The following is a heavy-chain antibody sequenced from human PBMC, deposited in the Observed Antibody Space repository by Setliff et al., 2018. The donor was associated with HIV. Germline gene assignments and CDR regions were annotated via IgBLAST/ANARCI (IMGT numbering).Heavy chain of an antibody. CDR3: ARPNYYDSSGSFDY. J-gene: IGHJ4*02. V-gene: IGHV3-48*03. CDR1: GFTFSNYE. CDR2: ISSSGTTI. D-gene: IGHD3-22*01. Sequence: GGSLILSCAASGFTFSNYEMNWVRQAPGKGLEWVSYISSSGTTIYYADSVKGRFTISRDNAKNSLYLQMNSLRAEDTAVYYCARPNYYDSSGSFDYWGQGTLVTVSS.